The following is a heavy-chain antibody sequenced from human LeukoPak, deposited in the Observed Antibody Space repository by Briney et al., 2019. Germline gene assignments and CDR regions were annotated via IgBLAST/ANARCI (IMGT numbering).Heavy chain of an antibody. J-gene: IGHJ4*02. CDR2: INHSGST. V-gene: IGHV4-34*01. CDR3: ARGYYDSSGTGY. D-gene: IGHD3-22*01. CDR1: GGSFSGYY. Sequence: PSETLSLTCAVYGGSFSGYYWSWIRQPPGKGLGWIGEINHSGSTNYNPSLKSRVTISVDTSKNQFSLKLSSVTAADTAVYYCARGYYDSSGTGYWGQGTLVTVSS.